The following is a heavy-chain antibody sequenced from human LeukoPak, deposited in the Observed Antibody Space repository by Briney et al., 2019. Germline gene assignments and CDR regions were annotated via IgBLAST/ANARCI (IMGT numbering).Heavy chain of an antibody. D-gene: IGHD5-18*01. V-gene: IGHV4-59*05. CDR3: AGDRGSRYGYHNY. CDR2: IYYSGST. J-gene: IGHJ4*02. Sequence: SETLSLTCTVSGGSISSYYWSWIRQPPGKGLEWIGSIYYSGSTYYNPSLKSRVTISVDTSKNQFSLKLSSVTAADTAVYYCAGDRGSRYGYHNYWGQGTLVTVSS. CDR1: GGSISSYY.